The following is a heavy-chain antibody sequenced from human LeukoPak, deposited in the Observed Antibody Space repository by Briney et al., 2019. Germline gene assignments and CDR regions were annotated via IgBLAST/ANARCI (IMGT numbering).Heavy chain of an antibody. CDR1: GCTFSSYW. CDR3: ARDSSSGWNDY. Sequence: PGGSLRLSCAASGCTFSSYWMSWVRQAPGKGLEWVGNINQDGTEKYYVDSVKGRFTISRDNAKSSLDLQMNSLRAEDTAVYYCARDSSSGWNDYWGQGTLVTASS. D-gene: IGHD6-19*01. CDR2: INQDGTEK. J-gene: IGHJ4*02. V-gene: IGHV3-7*01.